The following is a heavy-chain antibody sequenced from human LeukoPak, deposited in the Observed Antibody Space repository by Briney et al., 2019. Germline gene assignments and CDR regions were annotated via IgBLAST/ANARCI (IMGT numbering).Heavy chain of an antibody. V-gene: IGHV3-21*01. D-gene: IGHD6-13*01. CDR1: GFTFSSYA. CDR3: AKFIAAPFYFDY. Sequence: GGSLRLSCAASGFTFSSYAMSWVRQAPGKGLEWVSSISSSSYIYYADSVKGRFTISRDNAKNSLYLQMNSLRAEDTAVYYCAKFIAAPFYFDYWGQGTLVTVSS. J-gene: IGHJ4*02. CDR2: ISSSSYI.